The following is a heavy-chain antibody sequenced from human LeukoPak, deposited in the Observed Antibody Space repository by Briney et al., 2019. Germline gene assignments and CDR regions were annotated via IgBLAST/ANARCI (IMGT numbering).Heavy chain of an antibody. CDR1: GGSISSYY. Sequence: SETLSLTCTVSGGSISSYYWSWIRQPPGRGLEWIGYIYYSGSTNYNPSLKSRVTISVDTSKNQFSLKLSSVTAADTAVYYCATGRWGSSWYRGFDPWGQGTLVTVSS. CDR3: ATGRWGSSWYRGFDP. J-gene: IGHJ5*02. CDR2: IYYSGST. D-gene: IGHD6-13*01. V-gene: IGHV4-59*08.